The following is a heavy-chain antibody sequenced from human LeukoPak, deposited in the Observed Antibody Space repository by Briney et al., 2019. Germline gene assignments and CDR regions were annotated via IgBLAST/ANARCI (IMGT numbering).Heavy chain of an antibody. CDR1: GFTFSSYA. J-gene: IGHJ4*02. D-gene: IGHD2-21*02. V-gene: IGHV3-23*01. CDR2: ISGSGGST. Sequence: PGGSLRLSCAASGFTFSSYAMSWVRQAPGKGLEWVSAISGSGGSTYYADSVKGRFTISRDNSKNTLYLQMNSLRADDTAVYYCAKDPQAWGLPSGWGQGTLVTVSS. CDR3: AKDPQAWGLPSG.